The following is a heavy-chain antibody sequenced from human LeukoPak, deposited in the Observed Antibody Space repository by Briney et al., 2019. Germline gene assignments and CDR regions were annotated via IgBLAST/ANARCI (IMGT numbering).Heavy chain of an antibody. V-gene: IGHV4-39*07. Sequence: PSETLSLTCTVSGGFISSSSYYWGWIRQPPGKGLEWIGSIYYSGSTYYNPSLKSRVTISVDTSKNQFSLKLSSVTAADTAVYYCAREYPYIWFGELLRGWFDPWGQGTLVTVSS. CDR1: GGFISSSSYY. CDR3: AREYPYIWFGELLRGWFDP. CDR2: IYYSGST. J-gene: IGHJ5*02. D-gene: IGHD3-10*01.